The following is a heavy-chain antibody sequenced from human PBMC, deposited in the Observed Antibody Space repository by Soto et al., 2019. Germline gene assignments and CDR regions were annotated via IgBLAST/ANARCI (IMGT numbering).Heavy chain of an antibody. CDR1: GFTFSSYG. D-gene: IGHD2-15*01. CDR2: INGDGIST. Sequence: EVQLVESGGDLVQPGGSLRLSCAASGFTFSSYGMHWVRQDPEKGLVWVSRINGDGISTSYADSVKGRFTISRDNAKDTLYLHMNSLGAEDTAAYYCARISQGTYCRGGNCYSDYWGQGTLVTVSS. V-gene: IGHV3-74*01. CDR3: ARISQGTYCRGGNCYSDY. J-gene: IGHJ4*02.